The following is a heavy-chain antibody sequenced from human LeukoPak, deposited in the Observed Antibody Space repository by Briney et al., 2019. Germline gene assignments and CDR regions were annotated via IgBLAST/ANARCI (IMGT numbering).Heavy chain of an antibody. J-gene: IGHJ4*02. CDR2: ISAYNGNT. V-gene: IGHV1-18*01. Sequence: ASVKVSCKASGYTFTSYGISWVRQAPGQGLEWMGWISAYNGNTNYAQKLQGRVTMTTDTSTSTAYMELRSLRSDDTAVYYCARVTPIDTIFGVVIFGPDYWGQGTLVTVSS. CDR1: GYTFTSYG. D-gene: IGHD3-3*01. CDR3: ARVTPIDTIFGVVIFGPDY.